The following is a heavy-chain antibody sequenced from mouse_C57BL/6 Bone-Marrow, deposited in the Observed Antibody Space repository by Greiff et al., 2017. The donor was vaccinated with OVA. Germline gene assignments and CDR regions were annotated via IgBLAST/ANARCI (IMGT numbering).Heavy chain of an antibody. CDR3: SRCVLVLPYYIDY. D-gene: IGHD1-1*01. V-gene: IGHV1-81*01. J-gene: IGHJ2*01. CDR1: GYTFTSYG. Sequence: QVQLQQSGAELARPGASVKLSCKASGYTFTSYGISWVKQRTGQGLEWIGEIYPRSGNTNYNEKFKGKATLTADKSYSTAYMELRSLTSEDSAVYLCSRCVLVLPYYIDYWGQGTTLTVSS. CDR2: IYPRSGNT.